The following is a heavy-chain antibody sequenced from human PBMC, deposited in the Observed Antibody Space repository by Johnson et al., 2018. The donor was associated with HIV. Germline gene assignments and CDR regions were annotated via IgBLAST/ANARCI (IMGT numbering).Heavy chain of an antibody. CDR3: AREEGSDILTRGDAFDI. Sequence: QVQLVESGGGLVQPGGSLRLSCAVSGFIFRDYYMSWIRQAPGKGLEWVSYISSSGKSTNYADSVKGRFTISRDNAKNSLSLQMNSLRAEATAIYYGAREEGSDILTRGDAFDIWGQGTMVAVSS. J-gene: IGHJ3*02. CDR1: GFIFRDYY. V-gene: IGHV3-11*04. D-gene: IGHD3-9*01. CDR2: ISSSGKST.